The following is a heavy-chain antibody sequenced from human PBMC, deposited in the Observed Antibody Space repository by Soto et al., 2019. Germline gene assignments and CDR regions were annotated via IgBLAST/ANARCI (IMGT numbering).Heavy chain of an antibody. D-gene: IGHD2-8*02. J-gene: IGHJ4*02. Sequence: SETLSVTCAAYGGSFSGCYWTWIRQPPGTGLEWIGEINHSGSTNYNPSLKSRVTISVDTSKNQFSLKLTSVTAADTAVYYCARDKITGLFDYWGQGTLVTVS. CDR2: INHSGST. V-gene: IGHV4-34*01. CDR1: GGSFSGCY. CDR3: ARDKITGLFDY.